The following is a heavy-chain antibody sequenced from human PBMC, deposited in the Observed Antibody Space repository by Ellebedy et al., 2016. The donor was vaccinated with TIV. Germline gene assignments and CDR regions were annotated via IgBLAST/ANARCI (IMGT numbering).Heavy chain of an antibody. CDR1: GFTFRDYW. CDR3: ARDQWLGRAYYFDY. CDR2: INEDGSEK. D-gene: IGHD3-16*01. J-gene: IGHJ4*01. V-gene: IGHV3-7*01. Sequence: GESLKISCAASGFTFRDYWMSWVRQAPGKGLEWVANINEDGSEKYYVDSVKGRFSISRDNAKNSLYLQMNSLRDEDTAVYYCARDQWLGRAYYFDYWGPGTLVTVSS.